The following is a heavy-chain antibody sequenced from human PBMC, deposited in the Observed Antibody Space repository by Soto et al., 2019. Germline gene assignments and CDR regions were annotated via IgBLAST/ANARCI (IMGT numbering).Heavy chain of an antibody. D-gene: IGHD2-21*01. V-gene: IGHV3-23*01. Sequence: AGGSLRLSCAASGFTFGNYGMNWVRQAPGKGLEWVSGISGGGGSTYYADSVKGRFTVSRDPSKSTVFLEMNSLRAEDTAVYYCAKGFIVVMNLIRPDDALDAWGHGTLVTVSS. CDR3: AKGFIVVMNLIRPDDALDA. J-gene: IGHJ3*01. CDR2: ISGGGGST. CDR1: GFTFGNYG.